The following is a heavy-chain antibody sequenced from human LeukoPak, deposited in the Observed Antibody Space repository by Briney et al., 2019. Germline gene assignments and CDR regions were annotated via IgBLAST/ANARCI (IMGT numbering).Heavy chain of an antibody. CDR3: ARDDNWNVYYYYYDGMDV. Sequence: GASVKVSCKASGYTFTSYGISWVRQAPGQGLEWMGWISAYNGNTNYAQKLQGRVTMTTDTSTSTAYMELRSLRSDDTAVYYCARDDNWNVYYYYYDGMDVWGQGTTVTVSS. CDR2: ISAYNGNT. J-gene: IGHJ6*02. CDR1: GYTFTSYG. D-gene: IGHD1-20*01. V-gene: IGHV1-18*01.